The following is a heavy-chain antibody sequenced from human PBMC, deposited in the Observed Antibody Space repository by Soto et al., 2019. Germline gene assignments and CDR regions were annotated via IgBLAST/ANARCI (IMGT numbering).Heavy chain of an antibody. J-gene: IGHJ4*02. V-gene: IGHV3-53*01. CDR3: ARGTWGISWPNFFDY. Sequence: PGGSLRLSCTAPEFSVTSNYMSWVRQAPGKGLEWVSLMYAGGSTSYADSVKGRFTVSRDNSNNTLFLQLNSLRVEDTAVYYCARGTWGISWPNFFDYWGQRVLVTVSS. CDR1: EFSVTSNY. CDR2: MYAGGST. D-gene: IGHD6-13*01.